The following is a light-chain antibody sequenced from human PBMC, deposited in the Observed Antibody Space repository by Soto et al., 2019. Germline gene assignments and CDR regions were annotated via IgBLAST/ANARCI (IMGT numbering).Light chain of an antibody. V-gene: IGKV3-15*01. CDR1: QIVSSS. Sequence: EIVLTQSPASLSVSPGERATLTCSTRQIVSSSLAWYQQKPGLPPRLLIYGGSARATSVPARFIGSGSGTEFTLIITSLQSEDFAVYYCQQYNNWPPTFGQGTKVDIK. CDR3: QQYNNWPPT. J-gene: IGKJ1*01. CDR2: GGS.